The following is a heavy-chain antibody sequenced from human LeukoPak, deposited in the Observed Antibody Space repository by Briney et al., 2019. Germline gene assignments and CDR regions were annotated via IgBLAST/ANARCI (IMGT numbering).Heavy chain of an antibody. Sequence: ASVKGSCKASVYTFTSYGISWVRQAPGQGVEWMGWISAYNGNTNYAQKLPGRVTTTTDTSTSTAYMELRSLRSDDTAVYYCASQGYYDSSGYYSWFDPWGQGTLVTVSS. CDR3: ASQGYYDSSGYYSWFDP. CDR1: VYTFTSYG. J-gene: IGHJ5*02. V-gene: IGHV1-18*01. D-gene: IGHD3-22*01. CDR2: ISAYNGNT.